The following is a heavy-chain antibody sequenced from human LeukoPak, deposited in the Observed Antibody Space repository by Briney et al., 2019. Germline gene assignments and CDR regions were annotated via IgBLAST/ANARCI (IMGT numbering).Heavy chain of an antibody. CDR1: GFTFSSNW. D-gene: IGHD4-17*01. J-gene: IGHJ4*02. CDR3: ASTVTTLFDY. CDR2: ISSDGSST. V-gene: IGHV3-74*01. Sequence: GGSLRLSCAASGFTFSSNWMHWARQAPGKGLVWVSRISSDGSSTSYADSVKGRFTISRDNAKNTLYLQMNSLRADDTAVYYCASTVTTLFDYWGQGTLVTVSS.